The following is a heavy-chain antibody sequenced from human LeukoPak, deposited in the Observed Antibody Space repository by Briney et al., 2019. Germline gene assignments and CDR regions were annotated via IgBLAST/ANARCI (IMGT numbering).Heavy chain of an antibody. CDR3: AREFEATGFWALDY. Sequence: QPGGSLRLSCAVSGFTLSSYWMHWVRPAPGEGLVWVSRMNSDGRATTYADSVKGRFTISRDNAKNTLYLQMNSLRAEDTAVYYCAREFEATGFWALDYWGQGTLVTASS. V-gene: IGHV3-74*01. CDR2: MNSDGRAT. D-gene: IGHD3-16*01. CDR1: GFTLSSYW. J-gene: IGHJ4*02.